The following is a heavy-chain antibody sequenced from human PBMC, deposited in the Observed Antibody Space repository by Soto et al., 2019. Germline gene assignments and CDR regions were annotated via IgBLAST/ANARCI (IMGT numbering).Heavy chain of an antibody. CDR2: IYHSGST. V-gene: IGHV4-30-2*01. Sequence: SETLSLTCAVSGGSISSGGYSWSWIRQPPGKGLECIGYIYHSGSTYYNPSLKSRVTISVDRSKNQFSLKLSSVTAADTAVYFCAREGNLGRWIQPLDSWGQGTLVTVSS. D-gene: IGHD2-2*03. CDR3: AREGNLGRWIQPLDS. CDR1: GGSISSGGYS. J-gene: IGHJ4*02.